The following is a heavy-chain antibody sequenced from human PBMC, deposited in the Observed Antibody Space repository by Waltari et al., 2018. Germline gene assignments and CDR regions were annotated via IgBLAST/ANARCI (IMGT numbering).Heavy chain of an antibody. Sequence: EVQLLDSGGTLTQPGGSLGHSSLAYGFTLPRYSMSWVRQVPGKGLELVSSITASGHITYYGDSVKGRFSISRDNSKNTVYLQMDSLRAEDTAVYHCAKGETTGWYRCFDYWGQGTQVTVSS. CDR3: AKGETTGWYRCFDY. CDR1: GFTLPRYS. CDR2: ITASGHIT. V-gene: IGHV3-23*01. J-gene: IGHJ4*02. D-gene: IGHD6-19*01.